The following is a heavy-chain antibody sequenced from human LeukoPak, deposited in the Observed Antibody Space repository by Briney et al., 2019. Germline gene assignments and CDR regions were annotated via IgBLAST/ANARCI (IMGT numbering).Heavy chain of an antibody. J-gene: IGHJ4*02. D-gene: IGHD3-22*01. CDR3: AKDFESYYYDSSGYYGFY. CDR2: ISGSGGST. Sequence: GGSLRLSCAASGFTFSSYWMHWVRQPPGKGLVWVSAISGSGGSTYNADSVKGRFTISRDNFKNMLYLQMNSLRAEDTGVYYCAKDFESYYYDSSGYYGFYWGQGTLVTVSS. V-gene: IGHV3-23*01. CDR1: GFTFSSYW.